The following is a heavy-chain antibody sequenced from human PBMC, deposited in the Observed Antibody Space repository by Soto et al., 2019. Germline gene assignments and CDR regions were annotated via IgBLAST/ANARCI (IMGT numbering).Heavy chain of an antibody. CDR2: ITSGSSEI. J-gene: IGHJ4*02. Sequence: PGGSLRLSCEGSGFTFSSYTMNWVRQAPGKGLEWVSSITSGSSEIYYADSVKGRFTISRDDAKSSVFLEMNSLGVGDTAVYYCARVNGAPPYFDYWGQGALVTVSS. D-gene: IGHD1-1*01. CDR1: GFTFSSYT. CDR3: ARVNGAPPYFDY. V-gene: IGHV3-21*01.